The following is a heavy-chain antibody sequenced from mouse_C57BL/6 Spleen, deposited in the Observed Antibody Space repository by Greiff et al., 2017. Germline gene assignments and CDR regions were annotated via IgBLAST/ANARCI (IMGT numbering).Heavy chain of an antibody. CDR2: FYPGSGSI. Sequence: VQLQQSGAELVKPGASVKLSCKASGYTFTEYTIHWVKQRSGQGLEWIGWFYPGSGSIKYNEKFKDKATLTAAKSSSKVYIELSRLTSVDSAVYFCARREERRSYYGNSAWFAYWGQGTLVTVSA. CDR3: ARREERRSYYGNSAWFAY. CDR1: GYTFTEYT. J-gene: IGHJ3*01. V-gene: IGHV1-62-2*01. D-gene: IGHD2-1*01.